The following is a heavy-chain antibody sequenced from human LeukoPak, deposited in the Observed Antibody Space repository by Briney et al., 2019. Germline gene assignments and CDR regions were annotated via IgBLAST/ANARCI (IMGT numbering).Heavy chain of an antibody. CDR3: ARVYSSGWTHPPYYFDY. Sequence: GGSLRLSCAASGFTFSSYWMSWVRQAPGKGLEWVANIKQDGSEKYYVDSVKGRFTISRDNAKNSLYLQMNSLRAEDTAVYYCARVYSSGWTHPPYYFDYWGQGTLVTVSS. CDR1: GFTFSSYW. D-gene: IGHD6-19*01. V-gene: IGHV3-7*01. J-gene: IGHJ4*02. CDR2: IKQDGSEK.